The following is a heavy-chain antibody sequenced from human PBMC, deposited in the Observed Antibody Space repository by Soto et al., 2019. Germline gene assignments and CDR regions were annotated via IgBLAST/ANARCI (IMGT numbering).Heavy chain of an antibody. V-gene: IGHV3-23*01. D-gene: IGHD2-15*01. Sequence: PGGSLRLSCAASGFTFSSYAMSWVRQAPGKGLEWVSAISGSGGSTYYADSVKGRFTISRDNSKNTLYLQMNSLRAEDTAVYYCAKIYCSGGSCYSVYFDYWGQGTLVTVSS. CDR2: ISGSGGST. CDR3: AKIYCSGGSCYSVYFDY. J-gene: IGHJ4*02. CDR1: GFTFSSYA.